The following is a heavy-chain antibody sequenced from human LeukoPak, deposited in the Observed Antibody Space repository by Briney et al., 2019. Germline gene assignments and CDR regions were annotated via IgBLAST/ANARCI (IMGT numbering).Heavy chain of an antibody. CDR2: IKSKTDGGTT. CDR1: GFTFSNAW. V-gene: IGHV3-15*01. J-gene: IGHJ2*01. CDR3: ATAYWYFDL. Sequence: GGSLRLSCAASGFTFSNAWMSWVRQAPGKGLEWVGLIKSKTDGGTTDYAAPVKGRFTISRDDSKNTLYLQMSSLKTEDTAVYYCATAYWYFDLWGRGTLVSVSA.